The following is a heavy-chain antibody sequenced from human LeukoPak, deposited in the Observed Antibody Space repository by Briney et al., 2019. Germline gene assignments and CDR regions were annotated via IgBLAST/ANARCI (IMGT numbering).Heavy chain of an antibody. J-gene: IGHJ4*02. D-gene: IGHD1-1*01. CDR1: GGTFSSYA. CDR3: ARGTDFDY. V-gene: IGHV1-69*05. CDR2: IIPIFGTA. Sequence: SVKVSCKASGGTFSSYAISWVRQAPGHGLELMGGIIPIFGTANYAQRFKGRVTITTDESTSTAYMELSSLRSEDTAVYYCARGTDFDYWGQGTLVTVSS.